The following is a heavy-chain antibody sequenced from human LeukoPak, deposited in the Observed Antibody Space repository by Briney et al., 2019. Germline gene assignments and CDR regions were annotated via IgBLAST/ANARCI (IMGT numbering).Heavy chain of an antibody. J-gene: IGHJ4*02. CDR1: GFTVSSNY. V-gene: IGHV3-66*01. CDR3: ARDLTCGGDCEGGFDY. D-gene: IGHD2-21*02. CDR2: IYSGGST. Sequence: PGGSLRLSCAASGFTVSSNYMSWVRQAPGKGLEWVSVIYSGGSTYYADSVKGRFTISRDNSKNTLYLQMNSVRAEDTAVYYCARDLTCGGDCEGGFDYWGQGTLVTVSS.